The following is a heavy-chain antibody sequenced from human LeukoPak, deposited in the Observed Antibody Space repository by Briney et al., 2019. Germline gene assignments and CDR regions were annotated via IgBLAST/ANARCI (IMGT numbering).Heavy chain of an antibody. Sequence: GGSLRLSCAASGFTFSSYGMSWVRQAPGKGLEWVAVIWYDGSNKYYADSVKGRFTISRDNSKNTLYLQMNSLRAEDTAVYYCARDLGSSSRSNYGMDVWGQGTTVTVSS. J-gene: IGHJ6*02. CDR1: GFTFSSYG. CDR2: IWYDGSNK. CDR3: ARDLGSSSRSNYGMDV. D-gene: IGHD6-6*01. V-gene: IGHV3-33*08.